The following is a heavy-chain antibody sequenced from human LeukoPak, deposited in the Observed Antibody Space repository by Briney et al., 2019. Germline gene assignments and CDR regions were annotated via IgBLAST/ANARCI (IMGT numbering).Heavy chain of an antibody. CDR2: INPNSGGT. V-gene: IGHV1-2*02. CDR3: AGGGGAFIVGTTPAGVRFGY. Sequence: ASVKVSCKASGYTFTGYYMHWVRQAPGQRLEWMGWINPNSGGTSYAQKFQGRVTMTRDTSISTAYMELSSLRSDDTAVYYCAGGGGAFIVGTTPAGVRFGYWGQGTLVTVSS. CDR1: GYTFTGYY. J-gene: IGHJ4*02. D-gene: IGHD1-26*01.